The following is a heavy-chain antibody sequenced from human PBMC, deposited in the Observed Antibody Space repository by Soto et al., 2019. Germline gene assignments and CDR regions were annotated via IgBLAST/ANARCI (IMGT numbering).Heavy chain of an antibody. Sequence: ASVKVSCKASGYTFTSYGISWVRQAPGQGLEWMGWISAYNGNTNYAQKLQGRVTMTTDTSTSTAYMELRSLRSDDTAVYYCARGGRFLEWSQRVKAFDIWGQGTMVTVSS. J-gene: IGHJ3*02. CDR3: ARGGRFLEWSQRVKAFDI. CDR2: ISAYNGNT. D-gene: IGHD3-3*01. CDR1: GYTFTSYG. V-gene: IGHV1-18*01.